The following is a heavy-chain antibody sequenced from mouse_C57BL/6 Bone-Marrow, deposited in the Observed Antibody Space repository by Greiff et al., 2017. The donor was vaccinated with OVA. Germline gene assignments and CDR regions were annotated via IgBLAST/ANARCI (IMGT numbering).Heavy chain of an antibody. J-gene: IGHJ3*01. V-gene: IGHV8-8*01. D-gene: IGHD1-1*01. CDR1: GFSLSTFGMG. CDR2: IWWDDDK. Sequence: QVTLKESGPGILQPSPSLSLTCSFSGFSLSTFGMGVGWIRQPSGKGLEWLAHIWWDDDKYYKPALKSRPTISKDTSKNHVFLTIAHVDTADTATYYCARSYGISYVSFAYWGQGTLVTVSA. CDR3: ARSYGISYVSFAY.